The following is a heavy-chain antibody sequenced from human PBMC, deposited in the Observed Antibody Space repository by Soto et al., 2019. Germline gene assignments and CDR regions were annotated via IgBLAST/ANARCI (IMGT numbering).Heavy chain of an antibody. D-gene: IGHD6-25*01. CDR1: GYSFTGYF. V-gene: IGHV1-2*02. CDR3: ERAHVRLQLGSSYY. J-gene: IGHJ4*02. CDR2: TNPKSGVT. Sequence: QVQLVQSGAEVKKPGASVKVSCKASGYSFTGYFMHWVRQVPGQGLEWMGWTNPKSGVTKYPQKFQGRVTMTRDTSISTAYMELNRLRSDDTAVYYWERAHVRLQLGSSYYWGQGPLVTVSS.